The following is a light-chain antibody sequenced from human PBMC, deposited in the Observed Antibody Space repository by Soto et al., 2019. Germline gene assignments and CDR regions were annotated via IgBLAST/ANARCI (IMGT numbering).Light chain of an antibody. CDR1: QSFTRK. CDR3: QQYDNWPLT. V-gene: IGKV3-15*01. CDR2: GAS. Sequence: EIVMTQSPATLSVSPGERATLSCRASQSFTRKLAWYQQKPGQAPRLLIYGASTRATGIPARFSGSGSGTEFTLTISSLQSEDFAVYYCQQYDNWPLTFGGGTKVDIK. J-gene: IGKJ4*01.